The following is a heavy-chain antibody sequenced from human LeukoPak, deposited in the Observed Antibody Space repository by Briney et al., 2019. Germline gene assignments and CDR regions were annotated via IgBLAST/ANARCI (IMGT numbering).Heavy chain of an antibody. CDR2: IYYSGST. V-gene: IGHV4-30-4*01. D-gene: IGHD2-15*01. CDR1: GGSISSGEYY. Sequence: PSETVSLTCTVSGGSISSGEYYWSWIRQPPGKGLEWVGYIYYSGSTYYNPSFKSRVTISVDTSKNQFSLKLSSVTAADTAVYYCARDPPIGYCSGGSCYEDGDYWGQGTLVTVSS. CDR3: ARDPPIGYCSGGSCYEDGDY. J-gene: IGHJ4*02.